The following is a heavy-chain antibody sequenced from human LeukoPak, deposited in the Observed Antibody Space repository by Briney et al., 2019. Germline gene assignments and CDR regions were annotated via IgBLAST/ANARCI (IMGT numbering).Heavy chain of an antibody. CDR2: IKQDGSEK. Sequence: GGSLRLSCAASGFTFSSYWMSWVRQAPGKGLEWVANIKQDGSEKYYLDSVKGRFTISRDNAKNSLYLQTNSLRAEDTAVYYCARYFVVVVAATRGYYYYGMDVWGQGTTVTVSS. CDR1: GFTFSSYW. CDR3: ARYFVVVVAATRGYYYYGMDV. J-gene: IGHJ6*02. V-gene: IGHV3-7*01. D-gene: IGHD2-15*01.